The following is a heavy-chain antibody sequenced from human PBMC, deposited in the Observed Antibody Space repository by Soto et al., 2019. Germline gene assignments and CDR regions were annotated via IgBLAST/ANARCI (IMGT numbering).Heavy chain of an antibody. J-gene: IGHJ6*02. V-gene: IGHV5-51*01. CDR1: GYSFTSYW. CDR3: ARTPGPEVAASLEYYYFSGMDV. D-gene: IGHD2-15*01. Sequence: GESLKSSCEAPGYSFTSYWIGWVRQMPGKGLEGMRIIHPGDSDTKYSPSFQGQVTISVDKSITTAYLQWSSLKASDTAMYYCARTPGPEVAASLEYYYFSGMDVWGQGTTVTVS. CDR2: IHPGDSDT.